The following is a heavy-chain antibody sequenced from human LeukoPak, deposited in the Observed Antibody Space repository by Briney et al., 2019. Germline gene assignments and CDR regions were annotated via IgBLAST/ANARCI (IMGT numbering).Heavy chain of an antibody. CDR1: GYTLTELS. D-gene: IGHD2-21*02. Sequence: ASVKVSCKVSGYTLTELSMHWVRQAPGKGREWMGGFDPEDGETIYAQKFQGRVTMTEDTSTDTAYMELSSLRSEDTAVYYCATDSARGGDFAFDIWGQGTMVTVSS. J-gene: IGHJ3*02. V-gene: IGHV1-24*01. CDR2: FDPEDGET. CDR3: ATDSARGGDFAFDI.